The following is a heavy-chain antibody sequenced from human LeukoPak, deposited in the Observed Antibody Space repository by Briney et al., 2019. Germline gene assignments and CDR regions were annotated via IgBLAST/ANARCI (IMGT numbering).Heavy chain of an antibody. CDR2: IYTSGST. J-gene: IGHJ3*02. Sequence: SETLSLTCTASGCTISSYYWSWIRQPPGKGLEWIGRIYTSGSTNYNPSLKSRVTMSVDTSKNQFSLKLSSVTAADTAVYYCARDHGQYYYDSSGYAFDIWGQGTMVTVSS. D-gene: IGHD3-22*01. CDR1: GCTISSYY. V-gene: IGHV4-4*07. CDR3: ARDHGQYYYDSSGYAFDI.